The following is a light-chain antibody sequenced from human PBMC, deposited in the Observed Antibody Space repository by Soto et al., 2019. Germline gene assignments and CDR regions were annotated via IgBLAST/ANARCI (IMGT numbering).Light chain of an antibody. Sequence: DIQMTQSPSTLSASVGDRVTITCRASQSISSWLAWYQQKPGKAPKLLIYKASSLESGVPSGFSGSGSGTEFTLTISSPQPDDFATYYCQQYNSYWTFGQGTKVDIK. CDR2: KAS. V-gene: IGKV1-5*03. J-gene: IGKJ1*01. CDR1: QSISSW. CDR3: QQYNSYWT.